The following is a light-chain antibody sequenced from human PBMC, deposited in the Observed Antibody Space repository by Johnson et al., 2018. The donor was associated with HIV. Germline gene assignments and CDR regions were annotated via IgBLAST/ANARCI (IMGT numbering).Light chain of an antibody. CDR3: GTWDSSLSAGSV. CDR2: ENN. V-gene: IGLV1-51*02. Sequence: QAVLTQPPSVSAAPGQKVTISCSGSSSNIGNNYVSWYQQLPGTAPKLLIYENNKRPSGIPDRFSGSKSGTSATLGITGLQTGDEADYYFGTWDSSLSAGSVFGTGTTVTVL. J-gene: IGLJ1*01. CDR1: SSNIGNNY.